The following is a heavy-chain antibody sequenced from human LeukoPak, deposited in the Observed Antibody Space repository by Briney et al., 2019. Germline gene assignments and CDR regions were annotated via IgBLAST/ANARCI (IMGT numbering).Heavy chain of an antibody. CDR3: ARVQSSIGFDY. CDR1: GFTFSSYA. Sequence: PGGSLRLSCAASGFTFSSYAMHWVRQAPGKGLEWVAVISYDGSNKYYADSVKGRFTISRDNSKNTLYLQMNSLRAEDTAVYYCARVQSSIGFDYWGQGTLVTVSS. D-gene: IGHD2/OR15-2a*01. J-gene: IGHJ4*02. CDR2: ISYDGSNK. V-gene: IGHV3-30*04.